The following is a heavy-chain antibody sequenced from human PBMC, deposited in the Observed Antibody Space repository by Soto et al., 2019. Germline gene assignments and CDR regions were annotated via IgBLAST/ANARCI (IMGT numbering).Heavy chain of an antibody. V-gene: IGHV3-48*01. D-gene: IGHD2-2*01. CDR1: GFTFSSYS. CDR2: ISSSSSTI. Sequence: GGSLRLSCAASGFTFSSYSMNWVRQAPGKGLEWVSYISSSSSTIYYADSVKGRFTISRDNAKNSLYLQMNSLRAEDTAVYYCASRGREYHPLLVDYYYYYMDVWGKGTTVTVSS. J-gene: IGHJ6*03. CDR3: ASRGREYHPLLVDYYYYYMDV.